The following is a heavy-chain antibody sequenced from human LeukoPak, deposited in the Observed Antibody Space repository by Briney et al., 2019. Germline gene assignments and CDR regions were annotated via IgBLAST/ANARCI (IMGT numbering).Heavy chain of an antibody. CDR2: IYPGDSDT. V-gene: IGHV5-51*01. Sequence: GESLKISCKGSGYSFPNKWIGWVRQMPGKGLEWIGIIYPGDSDTRFGPSFQGQVTISADKSINTAYLQWSTLKASDTAMYYCAILSGGVVTSVIISRLDYWGQGTLVIVSS. J-gene: IGHJ4*02. D-gene: IGHD2-8*02. CDR3: AILSGGVVTSVIISRLDY. CDR1: GYSFPNKW.